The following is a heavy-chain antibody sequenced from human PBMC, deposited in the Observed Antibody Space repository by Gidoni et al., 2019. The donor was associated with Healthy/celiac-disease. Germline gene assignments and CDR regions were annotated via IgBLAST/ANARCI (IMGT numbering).Heavy chain of an antibody. Sequence: QVQLQESGPGLVNPSETLSLICTVSGDSISSYYWSWIRQPAGKGLEWIVRIYTSGSTNYNPSLKSRVTMSVDTSKNQFSLKLSSVTAADTAVYYCALTTVTTLSFDYWGQGTVVTVSS. D-gene: IGHD4-17*01. V-gene: IGHV4-4*07. J-gene: IGHJ4*02. CDR3: ALTTVTTLSFDY. CDR1: GDSISSYY. CDR2: IYTSGST.